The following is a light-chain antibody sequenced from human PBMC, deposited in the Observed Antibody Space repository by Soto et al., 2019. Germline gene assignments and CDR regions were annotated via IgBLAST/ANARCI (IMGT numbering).Light chain of an antibody. CDR1: SSNIGRNI. CDR3: AAWDDSLNGPV. Sequence: QSVLTQPPSASGTPGQRVTMSCSGSSSNIGRNIVNWYQQLPGTAPKLLIYNNDQRPSGVPDRFSGSTSGTSASLAISGLQSEDEADYYCAAWDDSLNGPVFGGGTKLTVL. J-gene: IGLJ3*02. CDR2: NND. V-gene: IGLV1-44*01.